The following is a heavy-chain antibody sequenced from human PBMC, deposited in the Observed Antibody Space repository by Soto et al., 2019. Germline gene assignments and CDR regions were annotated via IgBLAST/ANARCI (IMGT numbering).Heavy chain of an antibody. CDR2: INPNSGVP. Sequence: QVQLVQSGAEVKKPGASVTVSCRASGDTFTGYYMHWVRQAPGQGLEWMGWINPNSGVPKYAQKFQAWVTMTRDTSIRTVYMQLSRLRSDDTAVYYCARESGGATATLDYYYFYMDVWGTGTTVTVSS. D-gene: IGHD5-12*01. CDR1: GDTFTGYY. CDR3: ARESGGATATLDYYYFYMDV. J-gene: IGHJ6*03. V-gene: IGHV1-2*04.